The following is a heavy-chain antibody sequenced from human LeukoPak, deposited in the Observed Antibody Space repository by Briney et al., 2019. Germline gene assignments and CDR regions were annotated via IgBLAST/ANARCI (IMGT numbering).Heavy chain of an antibody. D-gene: IGHD5-18*01. Sequence: SETLSLTCTVSGYSISSGYYWGWIRQPPGKGLEWIGSIYHSGSTYYNPSLKSRVTISVDTSKNQFSLKLSSVTAADTAVYYCARGRIQLWYTNWGQGTLVTVSS. CDR3: ARGRIQLWYTN. CDR1: GYSISSGYY. V-gene: IGHV4-38-2*02. CDR2: IYHSGST. J-gene: IGHJ4*02.